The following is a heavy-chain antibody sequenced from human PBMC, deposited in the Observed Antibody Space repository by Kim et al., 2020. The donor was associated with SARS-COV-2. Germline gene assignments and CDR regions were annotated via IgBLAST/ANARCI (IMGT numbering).Heavy chain of an antibody. V-gene: IGHV3-30*01. CDR3: ARETRHYGDYASPFDY. D-gene: IGHD4-17*01. J-gene: IGHJ4*02. Sequence: SVKGRFTISRDNSKNTLYLQMNSLRAEDTAVYYCARETRHYGDYASPFDYWGQGTLVTVSS.